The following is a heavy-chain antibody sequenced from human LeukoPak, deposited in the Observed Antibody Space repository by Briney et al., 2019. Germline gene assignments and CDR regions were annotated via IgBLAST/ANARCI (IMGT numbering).Heavy chain of an antibody. CDR1: GFTFSSYA. CDR3: ASPPATTVTTRALGDLAFDI. D-gene: IGHD4-17*01. V-gene: IGHV3-30-3*01. Sequence: PGGSLRLSCAASGFTFSSYAMHWVRQAPGKGLEWVAVISYDGSNKYYADSVKGRFTISRDNSKNTLYLQMNSLRAEDTAVYYCASPPATTVTTRALGDLAFDIWGQGTMVTVSS. CDR2: ISYDGSNK. J-gene: IGHJ3*02.